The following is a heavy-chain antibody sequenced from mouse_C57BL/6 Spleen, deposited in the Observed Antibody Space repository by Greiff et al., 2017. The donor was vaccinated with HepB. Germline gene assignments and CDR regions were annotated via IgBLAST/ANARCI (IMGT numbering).Heavy chain of an antibody. CDR1: GFNIKDDY. CDR3: TTDSSADY. J-gene: IGHJ2*01. D-gene: IGHD3-2*02. V-gene: IGHV14-4*01. Sequence: VQLKQSGAELVRPGASVKLSCTASGFNIKDDYMHWVKQRPEQGLEWIGWIDPENGDTEYASKFQGKATITADTSSNTAYLQLSSLTSEDTAVYYCTTDSSADYWGQGTTLTVSS. CDR2: IDPENGDT.